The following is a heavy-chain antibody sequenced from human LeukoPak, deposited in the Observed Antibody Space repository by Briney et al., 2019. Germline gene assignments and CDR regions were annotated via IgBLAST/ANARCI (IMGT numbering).Heavy chain of an antibody. D-gene: IGHD3-9*01. CDR3: ASSDYDILTGWVYYFDY. Sequence: ASVKVSCKASGYTFTSYYMHWVRQAPGQGLEWMGIINPSGGSTSYAQKFQGRVTMTRDTSTSTVYMELSSLRSEDTAVYYCASSDYDILTGWVYYFDYWGQGTLVTVSS. CDR1: GYTFTSYY. V-gene: IGHV1-46*01. J-gene: IGHJ4*02. CDR2: INPSGGST.